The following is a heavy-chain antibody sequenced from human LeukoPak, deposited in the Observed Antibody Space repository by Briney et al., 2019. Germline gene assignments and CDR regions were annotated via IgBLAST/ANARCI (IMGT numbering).Heavy chain of an antibody. CDR1: GGSISNYY. CDR2: ISYSGST. CDR3: ARGADGSGYYSIFYFDY. Sequence: SETLSLTCTVSGGSISNYYWSWIRQPPGKGLEWIGYISYSGSTNYNPSLKSRVTISVDTSKNQFSLKLSSVTAADTAVYYCARGADGSGYYSIFYFDYWGQGTLVTVSS. J-gene: IGHJ4*02. D-gene: IGHD3-22*01. V-gene: IGHV4-59*01.